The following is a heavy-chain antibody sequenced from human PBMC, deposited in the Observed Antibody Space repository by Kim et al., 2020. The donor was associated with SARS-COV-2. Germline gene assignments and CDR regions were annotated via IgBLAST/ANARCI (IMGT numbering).Heavy chain of an antibody. CDR2: IYYSGST. V-gene: IGHV4-61*01. J-gene: IGHJ6*02. CDR3: ARDSKGYYYYYGMDV. Sequence: SETLSLTCTVSGGSVSSGSYYWSWIRQPPGNGLEWIGYIYYSGSTNYNPSLKSRVTISVDTSKNQFSLKLSSVTAADTAVYYCARDSKGYYYYYGMDVWGQGTTVTV. CDR1: GGSVSSGSYY.